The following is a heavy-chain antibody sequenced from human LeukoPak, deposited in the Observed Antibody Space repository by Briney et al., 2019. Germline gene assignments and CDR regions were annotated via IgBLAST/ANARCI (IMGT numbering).Heavy chain of an antibody. CDR2: ISSSSSYI. D-gene: IGHD4-17*01. Sequence: GGSLRLSCAASGFTFSSYSMNWVRQAPGKGLEWVSSISSSSSYIYYADSLKGRFTISRDNAKNSLYVQMNSLRAEDTAVYYCARSGYGDFEGYGMDVWGQGTTVTVSS. V-gene: IGHV3-21*01. CDR3: ARSGYGDFEGYGMDV. J-gene: IGHJ6*02. CDR1: GFTFSSYS.